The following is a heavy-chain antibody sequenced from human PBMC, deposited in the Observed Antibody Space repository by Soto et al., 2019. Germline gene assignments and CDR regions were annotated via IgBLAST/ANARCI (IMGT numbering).Heavy chain of an antibody. CDR2: ISGSGGST. CDR3: AKLFTIFGVVAPLDY. Sequence: GGSLRLSCAASGFTFSSYAMSWVRQAPGKGLEWVSAISGSGGSTYYADSVKGRFTISRDNSKNTLYLQMNSLRAEDTAVYYCAKLFTIFGVVAPLDYWGQGTLVTVSS. J-gene: IGHJ4*02. CDR1: GFTFSSYA. V-gene: IGHV3-23*01. D-gene: IGHD3-3*01.